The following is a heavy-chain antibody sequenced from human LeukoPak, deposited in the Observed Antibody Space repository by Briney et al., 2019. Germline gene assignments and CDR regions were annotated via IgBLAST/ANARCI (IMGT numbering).Heavy chain of an antibody. V-gene: IGHV3-74*01. CDR3: ARVLSGYYVVLDI. D-gene: IGHD3-3*01. Sequence: PGGSLRLSCAASKFTFSSYWMHWVRQAPGKGLVWVSRINPDGSTTNYADSVKGRFTISRDNAKNTLYLQMNSLRAEDTAVYYCARVLSGYYVVLDIWGQGTMVTVSS. J-gene: IGHJ3*02. CDR1: KFTFSSYW. CDR2: INPDGSTT.